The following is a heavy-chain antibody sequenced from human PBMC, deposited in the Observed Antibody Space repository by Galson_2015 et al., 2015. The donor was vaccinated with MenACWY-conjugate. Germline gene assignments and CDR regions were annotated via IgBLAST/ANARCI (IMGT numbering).Heavy chain of an antibody. Sequence: SLRLSCAASGFTFSSYWMHWVRQAPGKGLVWVSLINSDGSSTSYADSVKGRFTISRDNAKNTLYLQMNSLRAEDTAVYYGAVYCSSTRCYGASGGYWGQGTLVTVSS. CDR1: GFTFSSYW. J-gene: IGHJ4*02. D-gene: IGHD2-2*01. V-gene: IGHV3-74*01. CDR2: INSDGSST. CDR3: AVYCSSTRCYGASGGY.